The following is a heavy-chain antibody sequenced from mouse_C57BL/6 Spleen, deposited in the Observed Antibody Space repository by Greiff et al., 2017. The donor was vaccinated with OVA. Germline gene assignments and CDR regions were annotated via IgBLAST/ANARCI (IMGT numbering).Heavy chain of an antibody. D-gene: IGHD1-1*01. CDR3: ARDYGSGGYFDY. J-gene: IGHJ2*01. V-gene: IGHV1-82*01. CDR1: GYAFSSSW. CDR2: IYPGDGDT. Sequence: QVQLQQPGPELVKPGASVKISCKASGYAFSSSWMNWVKQRPGKGLEWIGRIYPGDGDTNYNGKFKGKATLTADKSSSTAYMQLSSLTSEDSAVYFCARDYGSGGYFDYWGQGTTLTVSS.